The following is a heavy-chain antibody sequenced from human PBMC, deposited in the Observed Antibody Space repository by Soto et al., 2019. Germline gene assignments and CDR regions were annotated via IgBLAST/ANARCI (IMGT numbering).Heavy chain of an antibody. J-gene: IGHJ4*02. D-gene: IGHD6-19*01. CDR3: ARGPSGWFGYDY. CDR1: GFTFSSSW. Sequence: EVQLVESGGGLVQPGGWLRLSCAASGFTFSSSWMHWVRQAPGKGLVWVSRINSGASNTNYADSVKGRFTISRDNAKNTLYLQMDSLTAEDTAVYYCARGPSGWFGYDYWGQGTLVTVSS. V-gene: IGHV3-74*01. CDR2: INSGASNT.